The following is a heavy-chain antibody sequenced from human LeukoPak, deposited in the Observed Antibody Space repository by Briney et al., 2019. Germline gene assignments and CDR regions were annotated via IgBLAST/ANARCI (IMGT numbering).Heavy chain of an antibody. CDR3: AKDVGSLAGNS. Sequence: PSETLSLTCAVYGGSFSGYYWSWIRQPPGKGLEWIGEINHSGSTNYNPSLKSRVTISVDTSRNQFSLKLTSVTAADTAFYYCAKDVGSLAGNSWGQGTLVTVSS. D-gene: IGHD6-19*01. V-gene: IGHV4-34*01. CDR2: INHSGST. J-gene: IGHJ4*02. CDR1: GGSFSGYY.